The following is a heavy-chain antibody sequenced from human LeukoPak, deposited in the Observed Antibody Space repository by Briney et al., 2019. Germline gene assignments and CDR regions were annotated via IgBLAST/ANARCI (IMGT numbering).Heavy chain of an antibody. CDR1: GYTFTNYY. CDR3: ARGIQLSKYGMDV. CDR2: INPSGGST. J-gene: IGHJ6*02. D-gene: IGHD5-18*01. Sequence: ASVKVSCKASGYTFTNYYMHWVRQAPGQGLEWMGIINPSGGSTNYAQKFQGRVTMTRDTSTSTLYMDLSSLTSEDTAVYYCARGIQLSKYGMDVWGQGTTVTVSS. V-gene: IGHV1-46*01.